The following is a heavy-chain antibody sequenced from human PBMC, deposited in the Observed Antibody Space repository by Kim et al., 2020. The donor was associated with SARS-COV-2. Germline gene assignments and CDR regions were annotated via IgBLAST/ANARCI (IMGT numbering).Heavy chain of an antibody. J-gene: IGHJ5*02. D-gene: IGHD6-13*01. V-gene: IGHV4-39*01. CDR2: IYYSGST. CDR3: ASHSYSSSWYNWFDP. CDR1: GGSISSSSYY. Sequence: SETLSLTCTVSGGSISSSSYYWGWIRQPPGKGLEWIGSIYYSGSTYYNPALKSRVTISVDTSKNQFSLKLSSVTAADTAVYYCASHSYSSSWYNWFDPWGQGTLVTVSS.